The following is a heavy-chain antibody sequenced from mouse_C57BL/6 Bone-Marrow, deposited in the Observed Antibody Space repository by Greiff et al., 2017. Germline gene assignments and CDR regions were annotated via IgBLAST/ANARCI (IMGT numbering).Heavy chain of an antibody. J-gene: IGHJ4*01. V-gene: IGHV1-5*01. CDR2: IYPGNSDT. Sequence: EVQLQQSGTVLARPGASVKMSCKTSGYTFTSYWMHWVKQRPGQGLEWIGAIYPGNSDTSYNQKFKGKAKLTAVTSSSTAYTVLRSLTNEDSAVYYCTRSGPITTLVAPMDYWGQGTSVTVSS. CDR3: TRSGPITTLVAPMDY. D-gene: IGHD1-1*01. CDR1: GYTFTSYW.